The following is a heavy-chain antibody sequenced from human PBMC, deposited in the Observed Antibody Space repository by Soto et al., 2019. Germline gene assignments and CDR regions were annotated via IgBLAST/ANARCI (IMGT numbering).Heavy chain of an antibody. D-gene: IGHD3-16*01. CDR2: MYYNGNI. CDR3: ASGGNWFDP. J-gene: IGHJ5*02. CDR1: GFSISNYY. V-gene: IGHV4-59*01. Sequence: XETLCLTCNVSGFSISNYYWTWVRQSPEKGLEWIGYMYYNGNINYNPSLKSRVTISIDTSKNQFSLTLKSVTAADTAVYYCASGGNWFDPWGQGVLVTV.